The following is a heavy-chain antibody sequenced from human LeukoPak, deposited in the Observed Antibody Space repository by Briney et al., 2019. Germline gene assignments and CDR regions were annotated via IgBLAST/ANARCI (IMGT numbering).Heavy chain of an antibody. V-gene: IGHV4-34*01. J-gene: IGHJ3*02. CDR3: ARWVRYFDWLPYDAFDI. CDR2: INHSGST. CDR1: GGSFSGYY. D-gene: IGHD3-9*01. Sequence: SETLSLTCAVYGGSFSGYYWSWIRQPPGKGLEWIGEINHSGSTNYNPSLKSRVTISVDTSKNQFSLKLSSVTAADTAVYYCARWVRYFDWLPYDAFDIWGQGTMVTVSP.